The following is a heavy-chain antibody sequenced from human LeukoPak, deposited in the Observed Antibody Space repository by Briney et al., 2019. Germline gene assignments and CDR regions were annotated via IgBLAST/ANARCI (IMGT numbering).Heavy chain of an antibody. D-gene: IGHD2-21*01. CDR2: MNPNSGNT. V-gene: IGHV1-8*02. CDR3: ARGRIYGCKYGGGGCAFDI. CDR1: GGTFSSYA. J-gene: IGHJ3*02. Sequence: GASVKVSCKASGGTFSSYAISWVRQAPGQGLEWMGWMNPNSGNTGYAQKFQGRVTMTRNTSISTAYMELSSLRSEDTAVYYCARGRIYGCKYGGGGCAFDIWGQGTMVTVSS.